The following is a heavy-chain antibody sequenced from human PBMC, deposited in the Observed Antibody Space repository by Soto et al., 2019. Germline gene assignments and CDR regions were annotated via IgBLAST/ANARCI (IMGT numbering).Heavy chain of an antibody. CDR2: ISSSSSYI. CDR3: ARDMATSVGALVSY. J-gene: IGHJ4*02. CDR1: GFTFSSYS. Sequence: PGGSLRLSCAASGFTFSSYSMNWVRQAPGKGLEWVSSISSSSSYIYYADSVKGRFTISRDNAKNSLYLQMNSLRAEDTAVYYCARDMATSVGALVSYWGQGTLVTVSS. D-gene: IGHD1-26*01. V-gene: IGHV3-21*01.